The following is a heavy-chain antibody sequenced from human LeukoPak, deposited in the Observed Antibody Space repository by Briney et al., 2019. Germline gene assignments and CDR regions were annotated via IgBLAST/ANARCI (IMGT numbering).Heavy chain of an antibody. J-gene: IGHJ4*02. D-gene: IGHD3-10*01. CDR3: ARSDGITMVRGVISYFDY. V-gene: IGHV6-1*01. CDR2: TYYRSKWYN. Sequence: SQTLSLTCAISGDSVSSNSAAWNWIRQSPSRGLEWLGRTYYRSKWYNDYAVSVKSRITINPDTSKNQFSLQLNSVTPEDTAVYYCARSDGITMVRGVISYFDYWGQGTLVTVSS. CDR1: GDSVSSNSAA.